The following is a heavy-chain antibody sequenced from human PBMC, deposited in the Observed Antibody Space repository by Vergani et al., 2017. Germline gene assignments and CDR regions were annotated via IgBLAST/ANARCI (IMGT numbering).Heavy chain of an antibody. D-gene: IGHD2-15*01. CDR3: ARDRGSGRDWYFDL. Sequence: QVQLQEPGPGRVKPSQTLSLTCTVSAGSISSGSYYWNWIRQPAGKGLEWIGRLYTSGSTNYNPSLKSRVTISVDTSKNQFSLKLSSVTAADTAVYYCARDRGSGRDWYFDLWGRGTLVTVSS. CDR1: AGSISSGSYY. J-gene: IGHJ2*01. V-gene: IGHV4-61*02. CDR2: LYTSGST.